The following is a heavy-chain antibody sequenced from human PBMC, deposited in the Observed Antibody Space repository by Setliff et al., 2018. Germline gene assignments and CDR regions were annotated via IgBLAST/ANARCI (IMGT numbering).Heavy chain of an antibody. V-gene: IGHV1-18*01. J-gene: IGHJ4*02. Sequence: ASVKVSCKASGYTFTNYGVTWVRQAPGQGLEWMGWIGAYNGNTYNAHKFQGRVTMTSDTSTSTVYMELRSLRSDDTAVYYCARVTIAVAGHFDFWGQGTLVTVSS. CDR3: ARVTIAVAGHFDF. CDR1: GYTFTNYG. CDR2: IGAYNGNT. D-gene: IGHD6-19*01.